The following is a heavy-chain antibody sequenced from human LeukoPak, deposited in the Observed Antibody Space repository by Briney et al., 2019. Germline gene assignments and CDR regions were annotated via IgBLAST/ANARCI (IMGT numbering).Heavy chain of an antibody. CDR1: GFTFSSYS. CDR2: ISSSSSYI. V-gene: IGHV3-21*01. CDR3: ARGSTATADAFDI. Sequence: GGSLRLSCAASGFTFSSYSMNWVPQAPGKRLEWVSSISSSSSYIYYAHSVKGRFTISRDNAKNSLYLQMNSLRAEDTAVYYCARGSTATADAFDIWGQGTMVTVSS. D-gene: IGHD2-15*01. J-gene: IGHJ3*02.